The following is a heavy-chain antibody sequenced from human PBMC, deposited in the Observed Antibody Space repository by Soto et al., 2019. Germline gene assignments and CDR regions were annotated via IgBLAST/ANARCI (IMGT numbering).Heavy chain of an antibody. V-gene: IGHV1-18*01. D-gene: IGHD2-21*01. J-gene: IGHJ6*02. CDR3: AGNRLAIFIPSPPDYYYYGMDV. Sequence: ASVKVSCKASGYTFTSYGISWVRQAPGQGLEWMGWISAYNGNTNYAQKLQGRVTMTTDTSTSTAYMELRSLRSDDTAVYYCAGNRLAIFIPSPPDYYYYGMDVWGQGTTVTVSS. CDR2: ISAYNGNT. CDR1: GYTFTSYG.